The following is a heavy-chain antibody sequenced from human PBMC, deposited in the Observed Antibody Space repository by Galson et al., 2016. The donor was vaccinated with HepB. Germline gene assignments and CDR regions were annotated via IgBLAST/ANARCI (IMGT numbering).Heavy chain of an antibody. D-gene: IGHD3-9*01. CDR2: ISSSSSYI. Sequence: SLRLSCAASGFTFSSYSMNWVRQAPGKGLEWVSSISSSSSYIYYADSVKGRFTISRDNAKNSLYLQMNSLRAEDTAVHYCAGGILTGYPYYFDYWGQGTLVTVSS. J-gene: IGHJ4*02. CDR3: AGGILTGYPYYFDY. CDR1: GFTFSSYS. V-gene: IGHV3-21*01.